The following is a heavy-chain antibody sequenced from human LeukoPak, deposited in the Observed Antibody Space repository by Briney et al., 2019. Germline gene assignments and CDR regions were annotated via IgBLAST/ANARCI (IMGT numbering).Heavy chain of an antibody. J-gene: IGHJ4*02. D-gene: IGHD3-16*01. CDR2: IYTSGST. Sequence: PSETLSLTCTVSGGAISSYHWSWIRQPAGKGLEWIGRIYTSGSTNYNPSLKSRVTMSVDTSKNQFSLNLSSVTAADTAVYYCARVGDYALKDLGQGTLVTVSS. CDR3: ARVGDYALKD. V-gene: IGHV4-4*07. CDR1: GGAISSYH.